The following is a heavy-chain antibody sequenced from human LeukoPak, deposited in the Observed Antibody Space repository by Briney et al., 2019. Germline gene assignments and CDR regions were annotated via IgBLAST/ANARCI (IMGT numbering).Heavy chain of an antibody. J-gene: IGHJ4*02. CDR3: SRDLGSGSYLGPFDY. CDR2: IYTSGST. CDR1: GGSISSYY. Sequence: SETLSLTCAVSGGSISSYYGSWIPQPAGKGLEWIGGIYTSGSTNYNPSPKSRVTMSVDTSKNQFSLKLGSVPAADTGVYYCSRDLGSGSYLGPFDYWGQGTLVSVSS. D-gene: IGHD1-26*01. V-gene: IGHV4-4*07.